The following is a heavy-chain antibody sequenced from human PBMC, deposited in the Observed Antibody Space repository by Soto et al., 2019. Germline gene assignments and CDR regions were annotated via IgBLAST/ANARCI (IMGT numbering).Heavy chain of an antibody. J-gene: IGHJ4*02. CDR2: IKQDGSEK. CDR1: GFTFSSYW. D-gene: IGHD6-19*01. V-gene: IGHV3-7*01. CDR3: ARARVAVAGIRRHGAWFDY. Sequence: EVQLVESGGGLVQPGGSLRLSCAASGFTFSSYWMSWVRQAPGKGLEWVANIKQDGSEKYYVDSVKGRFTISRDNAKNSLYLQMNSLRAEDTAVYYCARARVAVAGIRRHGAWFDYWGQGTLVTVSS.